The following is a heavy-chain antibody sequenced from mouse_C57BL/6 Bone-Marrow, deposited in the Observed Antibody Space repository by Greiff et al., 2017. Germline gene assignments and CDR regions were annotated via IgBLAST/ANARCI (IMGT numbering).Heavy chain of an antibody. CDR3: TREIYYDYDPDY. V-gene: IGHV1-15*01. CDR2: IDPETGGT. CDR1: GYTFTDYE. Sequence: QVQLQQSGAELVRPGASVTLSCKASGYTFTDYEMHWVKQTPVHGLEWIGAIDPETGGTAYNQKFKGKAILTADTSSSTAYMELRSLTSEDSAVYYCTREIYYDYDPDYWGQGTTLTVSS. D-gene: IGHD2-4*01. J-gene: IGHJ2*01.